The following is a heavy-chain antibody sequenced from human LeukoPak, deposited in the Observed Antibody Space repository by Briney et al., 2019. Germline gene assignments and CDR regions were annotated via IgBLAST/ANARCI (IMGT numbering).Heavy chain of an antibody. Sequence: SVKVSCKASGGTFSSYAISWVRQAPGQGLERMGRIIPIFGIANYAQKFQGRVTITADKSTSTAYMELSSLRSEDTAVYYCARDSGYGSGSYYSSGFDPWGQGTLVTVSS. D-gene: IGHD3-10*01. CDR2: IIPIFGIA. CDR1: GGTFSSYA. V-gene: IGHV1-69*04. J-gene: IGHJ5*02. CDR3: ARDSGYGSGSYYSSGFDP.